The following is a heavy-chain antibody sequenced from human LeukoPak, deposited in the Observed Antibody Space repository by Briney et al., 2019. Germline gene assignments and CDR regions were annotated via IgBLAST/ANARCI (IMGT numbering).Heavy chain of an antibody. CDR3: ARDAGDSGSYYCYFDY. D-gene: IGHD1-26*01. CDR1: GFTFSNAW. V-gene: IGHV3-30-3*01. CDR2: ISYGGSNK. Sequence: GGSLRLSCAASGFTFSNAWMSWVRQAPGKGLEWVAVISYGGSNKYYADSVKGRFTISRDNSKNTRYLQMNSLRAEDTAVYYCARDAGDSGSYYCYFDYWGRGTLVTVSS. J-gene: IGHJ4*02.